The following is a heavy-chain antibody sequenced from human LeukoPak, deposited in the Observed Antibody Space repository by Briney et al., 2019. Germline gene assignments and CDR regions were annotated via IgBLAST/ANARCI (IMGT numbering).Heavy chain of an antibody. V-gene: IGHV3-30*18. D-gene: IGHD3-10*01. CDR1: GFTFSTYG. CDR2: ISYDGSNK. CDR3: AKDWGNYFASGSSYLDY. J-gene: IGHJ4*02. Sequence: GRSLRLSCAASGFTFSTYGMHWVRQAPGKGLEWVATISYDGSNKNYADSVKGRFTISRDNSRNTLYLQMNSLRPEDTAVYYCAKDWGNYFASGSSYLDYWGQGTLVTVSS.